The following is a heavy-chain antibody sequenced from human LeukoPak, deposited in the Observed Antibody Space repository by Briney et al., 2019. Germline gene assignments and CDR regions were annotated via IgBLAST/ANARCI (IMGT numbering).Heavy chain of an antibody. CDR1: GYTFSSHD. V-gene: IGHV1-8*01. D-gene: IGHD3-10*01. CDR3: AKAVKYSYGSGSSYYFDY. J-gene: IGHJ4*02. CDR2: MNPNSGNT. Sequence: GASVKVSCKASGYTFSSHDVNWVRQATGQGLKWMGWMNPNSGNTGYAQKFQGRVTMTRNTSISTAYMELTSLTSEDSAVYYCAKAVKYSYGSGSSYYFDYWGQGALVTVSS.